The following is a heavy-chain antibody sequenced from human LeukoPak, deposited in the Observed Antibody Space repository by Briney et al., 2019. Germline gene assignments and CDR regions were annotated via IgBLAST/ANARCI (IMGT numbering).Heavy chain of an antibody. V-gene: IGHV3-23*01. CDR1: GFTFSSYG. D-gene: IGHD3-22*01. CDR2: ISGSGGST. Sequence: PGGSLRLSCAASGFTFSSYGMSWVRQAPGKGLEWVSAISGSGGSTYYADSVKGRFTISRDNSKNTLYLQMNSLRAEDTAVYYCAKAWSTDSSGYYYVVFSPWFDPWGQGTLVTVSS. CDR3: AKAWSTDSSGYYYVVFSPWFDP. J-gene: IGHJ5*02.